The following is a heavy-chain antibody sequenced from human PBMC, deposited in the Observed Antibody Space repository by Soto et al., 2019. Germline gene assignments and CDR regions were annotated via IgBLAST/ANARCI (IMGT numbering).Heavy chain of an antibody. J-gene: IGHJ4*02. CDR3: AGQRGPDGEADN. CDR2: FHYDHST. CDR1: GGSVGDSNYY. V-gene: IGHV4-39*01. D-gene: IGHD4-17*01. Sequence: QLQLQQSGPGLVKPAETLFLSCTVSGGSVGDSNYYWGWIRQSPGKALQWIGNFHYDHSTHSTPSLESRLTISIDTPNNKFSPKLTSVIAADTAVYYCAGQRGPDGEADNWGQGTLVTVS.